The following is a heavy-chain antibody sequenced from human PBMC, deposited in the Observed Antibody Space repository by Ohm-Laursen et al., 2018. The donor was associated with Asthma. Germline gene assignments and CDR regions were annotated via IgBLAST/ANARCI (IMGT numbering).Heavy chain of an antibody. J-gene: IGHJ4*02. CDR2: INSDGSTI. CDR3: ARGSFDEYGDYPFDS. CDR1: GFTFSFYT. Sequence: SLRLSCTASGFTFSFYTMNWVRQAPGKGLEWVSNINSDGSTIYYADSVKDRFTISRDNAKNSLYLQMNSLRDEDTAVYYCARGSFDEYGDYPFDSWGQGTLVTVSS. V-gene: IGHV3-48*02. D-gene: IGHD4-17*01.